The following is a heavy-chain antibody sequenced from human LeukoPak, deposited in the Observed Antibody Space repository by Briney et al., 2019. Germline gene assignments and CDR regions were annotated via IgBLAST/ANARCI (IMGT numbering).Heavy chain of an antibody. J-gene: IGHJ4*02. D-gene: IGHD6-19*01. CDR1: GGSISSYY. Sequence: PAETLSHTCTVSGGSISSYYWSWIRQPAGKGLEWIGRIYTSGSTNYNPSLKSRVTISVDKSKNQFSLKLSSVTAADTAVYYCAREPVAGTSFDYWGQGTVVTVSS. V-gene: IGHV4-4*07. CDR2: IYTSGST. CDR3: AREPVAGTSFDY.